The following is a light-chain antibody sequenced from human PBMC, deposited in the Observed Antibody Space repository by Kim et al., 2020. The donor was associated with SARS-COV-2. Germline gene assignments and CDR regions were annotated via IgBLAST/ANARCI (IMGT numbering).Light chain of an antibody. CDR3: QAWDSSTAV. Sequence: SVSPGQTASLTCSGDKLWDKYACWYQQKPGQSPVLVIYQDSKRPSGIPERFSGSNSGNTATLTISGTQAMDEADYYCQAWDSSTAVFGGGTQLTVL. CDR2: QDS. J-gene: IGLJ3*02. V-gene: IGLV3-1*01. CDR1: KLWDKY.